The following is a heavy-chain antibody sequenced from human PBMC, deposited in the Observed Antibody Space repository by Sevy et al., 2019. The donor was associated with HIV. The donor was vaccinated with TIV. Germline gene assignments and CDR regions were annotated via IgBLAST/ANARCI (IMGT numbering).Heavy chain of an antibody. V-gene: IGHV3-23*01. CDR3: AKENYDSSGYYYGMDV. CDR2: ISGSGGST. D-gene: IGHD3-22*01. J-gene: IGHJ6*02. Sequence: GGSLRLSCAASGFTFSSYAMSWVRQAPGKGLEWVSAISGSGGSTYYADSVKGRFTNSRDNSKNARYLQMNSLSAEDTAVYYCAKENYDSSGYYYGMDVWGQGTTVTVSS. CDR1: GFTFSSYA.